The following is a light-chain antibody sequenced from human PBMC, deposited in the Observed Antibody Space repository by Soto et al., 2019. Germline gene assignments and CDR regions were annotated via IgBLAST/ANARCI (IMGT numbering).Light chain of an antibody. Sequence: DIQMTQSPSTLSASVGDRVTITCRASQSISTWLAWYQQRQGKAPKLLIYKASTLKSGVPSRVSGSGSGTELTITLSSLQPDDFETYYCQHYNSYSEAFGQGTKVDIK. CDR3: QHYNSYSEA. CDR1: QSISTW. J-gene: IGKJ1*01. V-gene: IGKV1-5*03. CDR2: KAS.